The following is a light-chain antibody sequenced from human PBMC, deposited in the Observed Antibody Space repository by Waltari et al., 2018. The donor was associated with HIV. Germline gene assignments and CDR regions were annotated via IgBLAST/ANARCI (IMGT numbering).Light chain of an antibody. J-gene: IGKJ4*01. Sequence: DIVMTQSPDSLVVSLGERATINCKSSQTVLYTSNNKNYLAWYQQKPGQPPKLLIYWASTRESGVPDRFSGSGSGTDFTLTISNMQAADVAVYYCQQYYGNPLTFGGGTKVEIK. CDR3: QQYYGNPLT. CDR1: QTVLYTSNNKNY. V-gene: IGKV4-1*01. CDR2: WAS.